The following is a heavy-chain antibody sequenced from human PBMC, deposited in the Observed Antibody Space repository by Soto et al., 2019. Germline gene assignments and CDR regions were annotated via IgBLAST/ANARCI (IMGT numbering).Heavy chain of an antibody. D-gene: IGHD6-13*01. Sequence: GSLILSCAAAGFTLSSNYMSWVREAHGKGLAWVSVIYSGGSTYYADSVKGRFTISRENSKNTLYLQMNSLRAEDTAVYYCAAADYSSSWYYYGMDVWGQGTTVTVSS. CDR2: IYSGGST. CDR1: GFTLSSNY. V-gene: IGHV3-66*01. CDR3: AAADYSSSWYYYGMDV. J-gene: IGHJ6*02.